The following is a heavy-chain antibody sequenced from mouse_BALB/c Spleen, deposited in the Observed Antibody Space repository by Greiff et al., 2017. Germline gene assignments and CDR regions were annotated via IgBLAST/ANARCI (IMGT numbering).Heavy chain of an antibody. CDR2: INPSSGYT. J-gene: IGHJ3*01. D-gene: IGHD1-1*01. V-gene: IGHV1-4*02. CDR1: GYTFTSYT. CDR3: ARSERSTVSFAY. Sequence: QVQLQQSAAELARPGASVKMSCKASGYTFTSYTMHWVKQRPGQGLEWIGYINPSSGYTEYNQKFKDKTTLTADKSSSTAYMQLSSLTSEDSAVYYCARSERSTVSFAYWGQGTLVTVSA.